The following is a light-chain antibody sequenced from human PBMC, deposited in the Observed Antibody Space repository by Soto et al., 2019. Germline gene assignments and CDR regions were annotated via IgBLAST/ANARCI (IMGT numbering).Light chain of an antibody. V-gene: IGKV1-5*01. CDR1: QSISSW. J-gene: IGKJ1*01. Sequence: DIHMTQSPSTLSASVGNRFTITCRASQSISSWLAWYQQKPGKAPKLLIYDASSLESGVPSRLSGSGSGTEFTLTISSLKPDDFATYYCQQYNSHWTFGQGTKVDIK. CDR2: DAS. CDR3: QQYNSHWT.